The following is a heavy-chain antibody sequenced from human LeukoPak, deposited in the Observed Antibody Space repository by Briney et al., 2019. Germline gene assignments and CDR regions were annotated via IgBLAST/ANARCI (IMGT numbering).Heavy chain of an antibody. CDR2: IKEDGGVK. CDR3: ASNSDGTGYYLY. CDR1: GFSFSSHW. Sequence: GGSLRLSCTTSGFSFSSHWMTWVRQPPGKGLEWVANIKEDGGVKYYVDSVEGRFTISRDNTKNVLYLEMNSLRAEDTAVYFCASNSDGTGYYLYWGQGTLVTVSS. V-gene: IGHV3-7*03. D-gene: IGHD3-22*01. J-gene: IGHJ4*02.